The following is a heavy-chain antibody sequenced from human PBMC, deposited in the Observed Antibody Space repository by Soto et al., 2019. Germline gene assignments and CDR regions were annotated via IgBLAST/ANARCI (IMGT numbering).Heavy chain of an antibody. Sequence: GGSLRLSCAASGFTFSDYYMSWIRQAPGKGLEWVSYISSSGSTIYYADSVKGRFTISRDNAKNSLYLQMNSLRAEDTAVYYCARDRVPAAPTNNFDYWGQGTLVTVSS. CDR3: ARDRVPAAPTNNFDY. D-gene: IGHD2-2*01. CDR1: GFTFSDYY. CDR2: ISSSGSTI. V-gene: IGHV3-11*01. J-gene: IGHJ4*02.